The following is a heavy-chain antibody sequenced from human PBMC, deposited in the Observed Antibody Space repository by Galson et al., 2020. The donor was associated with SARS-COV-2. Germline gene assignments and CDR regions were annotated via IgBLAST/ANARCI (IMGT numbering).Heavy chain of an antibody. V-gene: IGHV3-7*03. CDR2: IKQDGSEK. Sequence: GESLKISCAASGFTFSSYWMSWVRQAPGKGLEWVANIKQDGSEKYYVDSVKGRFTISRDNAKNSLYLQMNSLRAEDTAVYYCARVDDYYYYYMDVWGKGTTVTVSS. CDR3: ARVDDYYYYYMDV. J-gene: IGHJ6*03. CDR1: GFTFSSYW.